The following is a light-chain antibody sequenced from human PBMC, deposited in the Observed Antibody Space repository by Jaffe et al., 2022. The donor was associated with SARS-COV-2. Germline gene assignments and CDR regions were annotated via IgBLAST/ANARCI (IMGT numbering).Light chain of an antibody. V-gene: IGKV2-30*01. Sequence: DVVMTQSPLSLPVTLGQPASISCRSGQSLVYSDGNTYLTWFQQRPGQSPRRLIYEVSNRDSGVPDRFSGSGSGTDFTLKISRVEAEDVGIYYCMQASRWPPTFGGGTKVEIK. CDR1: QSLVYSDGNTY. CDR2: EVS. CDR3: MQASRWPPT. J-gene: IGKJ4*01.